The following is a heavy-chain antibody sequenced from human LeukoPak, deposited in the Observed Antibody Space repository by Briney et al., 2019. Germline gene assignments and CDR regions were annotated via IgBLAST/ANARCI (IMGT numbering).Heavy chain of an antibody. Sequence: GRSLRLSCAASGFTFSSYGMHWVRQAPGKGLEWVAVISYDGSNKYYADSVKGRFTISRDNSKNTLYLQMNSLRAEDTAVYYCAKDPGDIVLMVYAFDYWGQGTPVTVSS. CDR1: GFTFSSYG. CDR2: ISYDGSNK. V-gene: IGHV3-30*18. J-gene: IGHJ4*02. CDR3: AKDPGDIVLMVYAFDY. D-gene: IGHD2-8*01.